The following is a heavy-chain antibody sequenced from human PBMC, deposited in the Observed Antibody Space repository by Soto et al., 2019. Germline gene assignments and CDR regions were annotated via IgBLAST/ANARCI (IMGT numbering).Heavy chain of an antibody. J-gene: IGHJ4*02. CDR1: GYTFTSYG. V-gene: IGHV1-18*01. Sequence: ASVKLSCKASGYTFTSYGISWVRQAPGQGLEWMGWISAYNGNTNYAQKLQGRVTMTTDTSTSTAYMELRSLRSDDTAVYYCARDQELYYDFWSGRSKRYYFEYWGQGTRVTVSS. D-gene: IGHD3-3*01. CDR2: ISAYNGNT. CDR3: ARDQELYYDFWSGRSKRYYFEY.